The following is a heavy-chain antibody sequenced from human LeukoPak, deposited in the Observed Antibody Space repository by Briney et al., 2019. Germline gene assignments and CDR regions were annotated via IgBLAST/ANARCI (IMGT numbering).Heavy chain of an antibody. Sequence: GASVKVSCKASGYTFTTYYIHWVRQAPGQGPKWMGWINPNSGGTNYAQKFQGRFTMTRDTSISTAYMELGRLRSDDTAVYYCARAVEYYERALGSWGQGTLVTVSS. J-gene: IGHJ4*02. CDR2: INPNSGGT. CDR3: ARAVEYYERALGS. V-gene: IGHV1-2*02. CDR1: GYTFTTYY. D-gene: IGHD3-3*01.